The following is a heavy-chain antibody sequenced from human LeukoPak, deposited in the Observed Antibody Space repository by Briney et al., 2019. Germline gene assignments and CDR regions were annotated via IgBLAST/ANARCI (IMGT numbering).Heavy chain of an antibody. Sequence: GGSLRLSCAASGFTFSNAWMSWVRHAPGKWLEWVGRIKSKTDGGTTDYAAPVKGRFTISRDDSKNTLYLQMNSLKAEDTAVYYCTTVTRQLAFDYWGQGTLVTVSS. V-gene: IGHV3-15*01. CDR2: IKSKTDGGTT. D-gene: IGHD6-13*01. J-gene: IGHJ4*02. CDR1: GFTFSNAW. CDR3: TTVTRQLAFDY.